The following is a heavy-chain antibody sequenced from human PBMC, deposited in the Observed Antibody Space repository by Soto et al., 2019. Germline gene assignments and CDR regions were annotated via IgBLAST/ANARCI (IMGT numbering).Heavy chain of an antibody. J-gene: IGHJ4*02. CDR2: IYYSGST. V-gene: IGHV4-61*01. Sequence: SLTCTVSGGSVSSGSYYWSWIRQPPGKGLEWIGYIYYSGSTNYNPSLKSRVTISVDTSKNQFSLKLSSVTAADTAVYYCARARTYYDILTGEGTLDYWGQGTLVTVSS. CDR1: GGSVSSGSYY. CDR3: ARARTYYDILTGEGTLDY. D-gene: IGHD3-9*01.